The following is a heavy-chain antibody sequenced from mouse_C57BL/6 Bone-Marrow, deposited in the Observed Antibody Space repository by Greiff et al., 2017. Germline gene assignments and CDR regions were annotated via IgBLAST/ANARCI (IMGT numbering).Heavy chain of an antibody. CDR3: ARGRQLRPLYYAMDY. CDR1: GFTFSSYA. V-gene: IGHV5-4*03. J-gene: IGHJ4*01. CDR2: ISDGGSYT. Sequence: EVKVVESGGGLVKPGGSLKLSCAASGFTFSSYAMSWVRQTPEKRLEWVATISDGGSYTYYPDNVKGRFTISRDNAKNNLYLQMSHLKSEDTAMYYCARGRQLRPLYYAMDYWGQGTSVTVSS. D-gene: IGHD3-2*02.